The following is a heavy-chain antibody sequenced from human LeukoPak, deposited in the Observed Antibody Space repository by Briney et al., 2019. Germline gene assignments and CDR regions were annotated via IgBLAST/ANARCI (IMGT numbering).Heavy chain of an antibody. CDR2: IYYSGST. Sequence: PSETLSLTCTVSGGSISSYYWSWIRQPPGKGREGIGHIYYSGSTNYNPSLKSRLTISVDMSKNQFSLKLSSVTAADTAVYYCARDVYCGGDCSYFDYWGQGTLVTVSS. CDR1: GGSISSYY. J-gene: IGHJ4*02. V-gene: IGHV4-59*01. CDR3: ARDVYCGGDCSYFDY. D-gene: IGHD2-21*02.